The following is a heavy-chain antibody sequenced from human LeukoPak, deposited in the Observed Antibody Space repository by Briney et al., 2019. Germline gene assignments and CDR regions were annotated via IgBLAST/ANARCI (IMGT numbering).Heavy chain of an antibody. Sequence: SETLSLTCAVYGGSFSGYYWSWIRQPPGKGLEWIGEINHSGSTNYNPSLKSRVTISVDTSKNQFSLKLSSVTAADTAVYYCARYIAAAGPFDHWGQGTLVTVSS. V-gene: IGHV4-34*01. CDR2: INHSGST. CDR3: ARYIAAAGPFDH. CDR1: GGSFSGYY. J-gene: IGHJ4*02. D-gene: IGHD6-13*01.